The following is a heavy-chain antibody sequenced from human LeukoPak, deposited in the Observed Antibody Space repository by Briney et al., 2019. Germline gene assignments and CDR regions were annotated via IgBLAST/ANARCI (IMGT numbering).Heavy chain of an antibody. D-gene: IGHD3-22*01. CDR3: ARDRYGSYYDSSGYTYYFDY. J-gene: IGHJ4*02. Sequence: SETLSLTCTVSGGSISSGSYYWSWIRQPAGKGLVWIGRIYTSGSTNYNPSLKSRVTISVDTSKNQFSLKLSSVTAADTAVYYCARDRYGSYYDSSGYTYYFDYWGQGTLVTVSS. V-gene: IGHV4-61*02. CDR1: GGSISSGSYY. CDR2: IYTSGST.